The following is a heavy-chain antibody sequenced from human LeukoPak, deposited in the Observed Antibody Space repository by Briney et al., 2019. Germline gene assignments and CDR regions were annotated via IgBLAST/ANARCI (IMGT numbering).Heavy chain of an antibody. J-gene: IGHJ4*02. V-gene: IGHV4-39*01. Sequence: PSETLSLTCTVSGGSISSSSYYWGWIRQPPGKGLEWIGSIYYSGSTYYNPSLKSRVTISVDTSKNQFSLKLSSVTAADTAVYYCARSSSSGYYKYYFDYWGQGTLVTVSS. CDR3: ARSSSSGYYKYYFDY. D-gene: IGHD3-22*01. CDR2: IYYSGST. CDR1: GGSISSSSYY.